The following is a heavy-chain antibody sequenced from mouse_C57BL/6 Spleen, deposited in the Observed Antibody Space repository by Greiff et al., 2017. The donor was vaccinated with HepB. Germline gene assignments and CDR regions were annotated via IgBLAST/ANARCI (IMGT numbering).Heavy chain of an antibody. J-gene: IGHJ4*01. CDR1: GYTFTDYY. D-gene: IGHD2-1*01. Sequence: QVQLQQSGAELVRPGASVKLSCKASGYTFTDYYINWVKQRPGQGLEWIARIYPGSGNTYYNEKFKGKATLTAEKSSSTAYMQLSSLTSEDSAVYFCARDGNGRAMDYWGQGTSVTVSS. V-gene: IGHV1-76*01. CDR3: ARDGNGRAMDY. CDR2: IYPGSGNT.